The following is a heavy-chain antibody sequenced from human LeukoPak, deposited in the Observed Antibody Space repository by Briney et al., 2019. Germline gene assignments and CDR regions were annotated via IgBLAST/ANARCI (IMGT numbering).Heavy chain of an antibody. V-gene: IGHV3-15*01. CDR2: IKSKTDGGTT. J-gene: IGHJ6*02. D-gene: IGHD7-27*01. Sequence: GGSPRLSCAASGFTFSNAWMSWVRQAPGKGLEWVGRIKSKTDGGTTDYAAPVKGRFTISRDDSKNTLYLQMNSLRTEDTAVYYCTTAYWGYGMDVWGQGTTVTVSS. CDR3: TTAYWGYGMDV. CDR1: GFTFSNAW.